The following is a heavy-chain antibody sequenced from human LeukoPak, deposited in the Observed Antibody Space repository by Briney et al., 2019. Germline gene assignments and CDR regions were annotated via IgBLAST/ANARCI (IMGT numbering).Heavy chain of an antibody. V-gene: IGHV4-59*01. Sequence: SETLSLTCTVSGGSISSYYWSWIRQPPGQGLEWIGYIYYSGSTNYNPSLKSRVTISVDTSKNQFSLKLSSVTAADTAVYYCARASLGSGSPLFDYWGQGTLVTVSS. CDR1: GGSISSYY. CDR3: ARASLGSGSPLFDY. J-gene: IGHJ4*02. CDR2: IYYSGST. D-gene: IGHD3-10*01.